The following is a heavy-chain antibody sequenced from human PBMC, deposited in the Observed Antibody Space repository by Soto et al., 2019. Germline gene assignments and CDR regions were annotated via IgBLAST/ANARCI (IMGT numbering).Heavy chain of an antibody. CDR3: AKVLRGYSYGHYYYYGMDV. D-gene: IGHD5-18*01. CDR2: ISYDGSNK. CDR1: GFTFSSYG. J-gene: IGHJ6*02. V-gene: IGHV3-30*18. Sequence: QVQLVESGGGVGQPGRSLRLSCAASGFTFSSYGMHWVRQAPGKGLEWVAVISYDGSNKYYADSVKVRFTISRDNSKNTLYLQMNSLRAEDTAVYYCAKVLRGYSYGHYYYYGMDVWGQGTTVTVSS.